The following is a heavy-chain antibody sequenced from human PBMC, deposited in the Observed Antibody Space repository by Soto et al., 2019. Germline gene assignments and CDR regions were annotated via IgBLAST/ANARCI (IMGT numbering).Heavy chain of an antibody. Sequence: QVHLVQSGSEVKKPGSSVTVSCKASGGTFNTYTFSWVRQAPGQGLEWMGSILPIMGSVNYAHDFRGRLSITADPSTTTAYMELTSLTSHDTAIYYCARIPRYSYPTSDPLDNWGQGTLGTVSS. J-gene: IGHJ4*02. CDR2: ILPIMGSV. V-gene: IGHV1-69*01. D-gene: IGHD2-15*01. CDR3: ARIPRYSYPTSDPLDN. CDR1: GGTFNTYT.